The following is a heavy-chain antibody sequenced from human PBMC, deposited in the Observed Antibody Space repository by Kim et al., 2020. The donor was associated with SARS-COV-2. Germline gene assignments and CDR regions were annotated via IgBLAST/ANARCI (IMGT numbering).Heavy chain of an antibody. CDR2: ITYSGHT. CDR1: GGSISSNSYY. CDR3: ARDIPSYMAARGYYYGMDV. J-gene: IGHJ6*02. Sequence: SETLSLTCTVAGGSISSNSYYWGWIRQPPGKGLEWIGSITYSGHTFYNPSLKSRVTISVDTSKNLFALTVSSVTAADTAVYYCARDIPSYMAARGYYYGMDVWGQGTTVTVSS. D-gene: IGHD6-6*01. V-gene: IGHV4-39*02.